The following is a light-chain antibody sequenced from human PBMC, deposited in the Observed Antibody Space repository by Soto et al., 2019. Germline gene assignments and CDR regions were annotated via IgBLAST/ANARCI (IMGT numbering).Light chain of an antibody. CDR1: QSVSDY. CDR2: DAS. Sequence: VLTQSPASLSLSPGERATLSCRAGQSVSDYLAWYQQKPGQPPRLLFFDASNRATGVPARFSAGGSGTDFTLIISSLEPEDSALYYCQQYSNWPTFGQGTRLEIK. CDR3: QQYSNWPT. J-gene: IGKJ5*01. V-gene: IGKV3-11*01.